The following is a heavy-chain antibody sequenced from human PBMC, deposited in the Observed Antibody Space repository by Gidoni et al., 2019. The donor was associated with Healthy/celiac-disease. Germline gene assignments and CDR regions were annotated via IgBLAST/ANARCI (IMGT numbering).Heavy chain of an antibody. V-gene: IGHV4-39*01. J-gene: IGHJ4*02. CDR2: IYYSGST. CDR3: ARHVGWGTSPLQLWSTPYYFDY. D-gene: IGHD5-18*01. Sequence: KGLEWNVSIYYSGSTYYNTSLQSLVTISVDTSKNQFSLQLSSVTAADTSVYYCARHVGWGTSPLQLWSTPYYFDYWGQGTLVTVSS.